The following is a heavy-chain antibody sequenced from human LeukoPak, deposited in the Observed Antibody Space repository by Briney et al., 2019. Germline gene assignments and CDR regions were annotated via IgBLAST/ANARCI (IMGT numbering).Heavy chain of an antibody. V-gene: IGHV3-23*01. CDR3: AKNVVVKRYFDY. CDR1: GFTFSNHA. D-gene: IGHD2-15*01. CDR2: ISGSGRTT. Sequence: GGSLRLSCAASGFTFSNHAMSWVRQAPGKGLQWVSVISGSGRTTEYADSVKGRFTISRGNSKNTLSLQMNSLRVEDTAIYYCAKNVVVKRYFDYWGQGTLLTFSS. J-gene: IGHJ4*02.